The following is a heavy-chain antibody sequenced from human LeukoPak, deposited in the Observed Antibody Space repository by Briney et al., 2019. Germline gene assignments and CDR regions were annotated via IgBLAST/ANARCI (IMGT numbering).Heavy chain of an antibody. J-gene: IGHJ4*02. D-gene: IGHD6-13*01. CDR2: ISDSGVGT. V-gene: IGHV3-23*01. CDR1: AITFSNYA. CDR3: AKVVSAAGLVY. Sequence: GGSLRLSCADSAITFSNYAMSWVRQAPGKGLEWVSSISDSGVGTYYADSVKGRFTISRDNSKNTLYLQMNSLRAEETAIYYCAKVVSAAGLVYWGQGTLVTVSS.